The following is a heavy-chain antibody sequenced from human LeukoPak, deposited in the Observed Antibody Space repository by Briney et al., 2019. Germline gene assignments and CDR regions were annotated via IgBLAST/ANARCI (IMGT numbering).Heavy chain of an antibody. D-gene: IGHD1-26*01. Sequence: PSETLSLTCTVSGGSISSGSYYWSWIRQPAGKGLEWIGRIYTSGSTNYNPSLKSRVTISVDTSKNQFSLKLSSVTAADTAVYYCARRELLGAFDIWGQGTMVTVSS. CDR1: GGSISSGSYY. CDR2: IYTSGST. V-gene: IGHV4-61*02. J-gene: IGHJ3*02. CDR3: ARRELLGAFDI.